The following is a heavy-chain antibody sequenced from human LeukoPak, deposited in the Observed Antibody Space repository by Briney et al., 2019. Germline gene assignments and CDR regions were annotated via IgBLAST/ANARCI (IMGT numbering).Heavy chain of an antibody. V-gene: IGHV6-1*01. J-gene: IGHJ6*02. Sequence: SSTLSLTCAISGDSVSSDSAAYNWIRQSPSRGLEWLGRTYYRSRWYTDYAVSVESRITINPDTSKNQFSLQLSSVTAADTAVYYCARGTGTPVYYQYGLDVWGQVTPGTVSS. CDR2: TYYRSRWYT. D-gene: IGHD1-1*01. CDR1: GDSVSSDSAA. CDR3: ARGTGTPVYYQYGLDV.